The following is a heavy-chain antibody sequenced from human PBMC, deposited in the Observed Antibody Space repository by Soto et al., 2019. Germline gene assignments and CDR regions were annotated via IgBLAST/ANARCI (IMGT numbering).Heavy chain of an antibody. Sequence: PSETVSLTCTVSGGSISSYFWSWIRQPPGKGLEWIGYIYYSGTTNYNPSLKNRVTISVDTSKNQFSLSLSSVTAADTGVYYCARETGSGSYYDYWGQGALVTVSS. CDR1: GGSISSYF. J-gene: IGHJ4*02. CDR2: IYYSGTT. D-gene: IGHD3-10*01. CDR3: ARETGSGSYYDY. V-gene: IGHV4-59*01.